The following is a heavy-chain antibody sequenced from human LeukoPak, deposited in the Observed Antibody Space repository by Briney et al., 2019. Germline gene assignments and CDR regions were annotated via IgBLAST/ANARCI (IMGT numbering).Heavy chain of an antibody. Sequence: TGGSLRLSCAASGFTFSNYAMSWVRQAPGKGLEWVANIKQDGSDKYYVDSVKGRFTISRDNAKNSLYLQMNSLRADDTAVYYCSRGGRGDYWGQGTLVTVSS. D-gene: IGHD3-16*01. CDR1: GFTFSNYA. V-gene: IGHV3-7*01. CDR3: SRGGRGDY. CDR2: IKQDGSDK. J-gene: IGHJ4*02.